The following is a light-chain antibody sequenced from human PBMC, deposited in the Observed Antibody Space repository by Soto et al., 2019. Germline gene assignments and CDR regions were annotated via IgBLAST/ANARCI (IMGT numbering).Light chain of an antibody. Sequence: QSVLTQPASVSVSPVQSITISCTGTSSDVGSYDLVSWYQQRPGRAPRLMIFEVAKRPSGISTRFSGSKSGNTASLTISGLQAVDEADYFCCSYTSTNTLVFGGGTQLTVL. CDR3: CSYTSTNTLV. J-gene: IGLJ2*01. CDR2: EVA. V-gene: IGLV2-23*02. CDR1: SSDVGSYDL.